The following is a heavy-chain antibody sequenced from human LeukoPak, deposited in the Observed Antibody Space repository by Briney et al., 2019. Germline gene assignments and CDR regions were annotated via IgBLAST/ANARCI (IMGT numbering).Heavy chain of an antibody. D-gene: IGHD5-24*01. J-gene: IGHJ4*02. CDR3: AKSDGGDGYNFDDY. CDR1: GFTFSIYA. V-gene: IGHV3-23*01. Sequence: GGSLRLSCAASGFTFSIYAMSWVPRAPGKGLEWVLAISGSGGNTYYADSLKGGFTISRDNSKNSLYLQMNSLRPEAPALYYCAKSDGGDGYNFDDYWGQGTLVTVSS. CDR2: ISGSGGNT.